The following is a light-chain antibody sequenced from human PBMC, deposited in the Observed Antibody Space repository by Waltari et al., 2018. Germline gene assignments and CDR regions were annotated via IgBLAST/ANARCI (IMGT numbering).Light chain of an antibody. CDR1: HSISSSY. V-gene: IGKV3-20*01. J-gene: IGKJ3*01. CDR2: AAS. Sequence: EVVWTQSRGTLSLSPGERATISCRASHSISSSYLAWYQNKPGKDTRLLSSAASSRAPVIPDRFSGSVSGTDFSLTISRLYPDDFAVYYCQQYGNSPPFSLGPRTKVDIK. CDR3: QQYGNSPPFS.